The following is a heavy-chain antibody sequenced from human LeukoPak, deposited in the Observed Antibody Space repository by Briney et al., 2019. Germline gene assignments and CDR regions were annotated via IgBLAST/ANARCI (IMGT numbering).Heavy chain of an antibody. J-gene: IGHJ4*02. CDR2: ITGSGDNT. Sequence: GGSLRLSCAASGFTFSSYVMSWVRQASGKGLEWVSAITGSGDNTYYADSVKGRFTISRDNSKNTLYLQMNSLRAEDTAVYYCAKKVGYYGGNSATFDYWGQGTLVTVSS. V-gene: IGHV3-23*01. CDR3: AKKVGYYGGNSATFDY. CDR1: GFTFSSYV. D-gene: IGHD4-23*01.